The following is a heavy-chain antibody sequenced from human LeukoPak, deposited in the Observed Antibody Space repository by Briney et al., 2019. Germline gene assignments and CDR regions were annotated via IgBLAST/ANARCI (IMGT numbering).Heavy chain of an antibody. D-gene: IGHD6-13*01. CDR2: IHTTGGT. CDR1: GGSISNYY. V-gene: IGHV4-4*07. J-gene: IGHJ4*02. CDR3: ARRCTSSWCFDY. Sequence: SETLSLTCTVSGGSISNYYWSWMRQPAGKGLEWIGRIHTTGGTNYNPSLKSRVTMSVDTSKNQFSLKLSSVTAADTAVYYCARRCTSSWCFDYWGQGTLVSVSS.